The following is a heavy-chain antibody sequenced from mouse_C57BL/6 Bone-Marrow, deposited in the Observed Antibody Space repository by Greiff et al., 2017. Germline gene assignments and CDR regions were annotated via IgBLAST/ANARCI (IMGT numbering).Heavy chain of an antibody. Sequence: QVQLQQSGAELARPGASVKLSCKASGYTFTSYGISWVKQRPGQGLEWIGEIYPRSGNTYYNEKFKGKATLTADKSSSTAYMELRSLTSGDSAVYFCARWGDDYDGLDYWGQGTTLTVSS. CDR3: ARWGDDYDGLDY. CDR1: GYTFTSYG. D-gene: IGHD2-4*01. CDR2: IYPRSGNT. V-gene: IGHV1-81*01. J-gene: IGHJ2*01.